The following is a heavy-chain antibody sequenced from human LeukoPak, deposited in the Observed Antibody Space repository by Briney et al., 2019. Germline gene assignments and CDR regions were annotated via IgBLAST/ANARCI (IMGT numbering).Heavy chain of an antibody. D-gene: IGHD1-14*01. CDR2: TYYRSRWYS. V-gene: IGHV6-1*01. Sequence: SQTLSLTCAISGDSVSRNTAGWSWIRQSPSRGLEWLGRTYYRSRWYSDFAPSLRNRITINPDTSKNQFSLKLSSVTAADTAVYYCASPRKRDDAFDIWGQGTMVTVSS. CDR1: GDSVSRNTAG. CDR3: ASPRKRDDAFDI. J-gene: IGHJ3*02.